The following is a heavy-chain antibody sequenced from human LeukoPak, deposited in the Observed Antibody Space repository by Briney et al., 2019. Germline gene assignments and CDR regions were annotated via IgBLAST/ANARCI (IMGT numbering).Heavy chain of an antibody. CDR2: IYYSGST. CDR1: GGSISSYY. V-gene: IGHV4-59*01. Sequence: PSETLSLTCTVSGGSISSYYWSWIRQPPGKGLEWIGYIYYSGSTNYNPSLKSRVTISVDTSKNQFSLRLGSVTAADTAVYYCARETVGIVVVQSEDYYYMDVWGKGTTVTVSS. J-gene: IGHJ6*03. D-gene: IGHD3-22*01. CDR3: ARETVGIVVVQSEDYYYMDV.